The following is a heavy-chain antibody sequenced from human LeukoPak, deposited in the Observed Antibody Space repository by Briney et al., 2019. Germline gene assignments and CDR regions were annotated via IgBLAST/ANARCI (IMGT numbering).Heavy chain of an antibody. Sequence: PSETLSLTCTVSGGSISSSSYYWSWIRQPPGKGLEWIGYIYYSGSTNYNPSLKSRVTISVDTSKNQFSLKLSSVTAADTAGYYCARASDYVSYWYFDLRGRGTLVTVSS. J-gene: IGHJ2*01. V-gene: IGHV4-61*01. D-gene: IGHD4-17*01. CDR2: IYYSGST. CDR1: GGSISSSSYY. CDR3: ARASDYVSYWYFDL.